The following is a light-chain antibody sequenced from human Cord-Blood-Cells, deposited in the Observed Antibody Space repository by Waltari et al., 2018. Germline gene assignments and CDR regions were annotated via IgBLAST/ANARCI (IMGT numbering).Light chain of an antibody. V-gene: IGLV3-19*01. J-gene: IGLJ3*02. CDR3: NSRDSSGNHWV. Sequence: SSELTQDPAVSVALGQTVRLTCQGDSLRSYYASRYQQKPGQAPVLVIYGKNNRPSGIPDRFSGSSSGNTASLTITGAQAEDEADYYCNSRDSSGNHWVFGGGTKLTVL. CDR1: SLRSYY. CDR2: GKN.